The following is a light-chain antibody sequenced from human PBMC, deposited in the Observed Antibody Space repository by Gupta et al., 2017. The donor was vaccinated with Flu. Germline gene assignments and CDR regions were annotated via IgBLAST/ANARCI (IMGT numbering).Light chain of an antibody. CDR2: NAS. Sequence: DIQTTQSPSSLSASVGDTVTITCRASQSIFNYLNWYQQRPGQAPKLLISNASTVQSGVPSSFSGGGSGTDFSLTISSLRPEVFATYYCQQSHSTPSTFGQGTNVDI. CDR1: QSIFNY. V-gene: IGKV1-39*01. CDR3: QQSHSTPST. J-gene: IGKJ2*01.